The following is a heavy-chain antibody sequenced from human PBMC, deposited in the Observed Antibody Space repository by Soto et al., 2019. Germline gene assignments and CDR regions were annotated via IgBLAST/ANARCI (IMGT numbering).Heavy chain of an antibody. J-gene: IGHJ6*02. Sequence: QVQLVESGGGVVRPGRSLRLSCATSGFSFSNYGMHWVRQAPGKGLECVAVIWYDGSNQYYADSVKGRFTISRDNSNNPVYLQRNSLRGEDTAVRYCAREGGTIYYHGMDVWGRGTTVTVSS. D-gene: IGHD2-15*01. CDR2: IWYDGSNQ. CDR1: GFSFSNYG. V-gene: IGHV3-33*01. CDR3: AREGGTIYYHGMDV.